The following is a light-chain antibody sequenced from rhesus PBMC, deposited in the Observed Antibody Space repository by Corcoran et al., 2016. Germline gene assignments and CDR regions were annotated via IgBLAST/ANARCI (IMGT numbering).Light chain of an antibody. CDR3: CSYTTSSTFI. CDR2: DVS. J-gene: IGLJ1*01. V-gene: IGLV2S7*01. CDR1: SSDVGGYNY. Sequence: QSAPTQPPSVAGSPGQSVTISCTGTSSDVGGYNYVSWYQQHPGKAPKLMIYDVSKRPSGVYDRFSGSKSGNTASLTISGLQAEDAADYYCCSYTTSSTFIFGAGTRLTVL.